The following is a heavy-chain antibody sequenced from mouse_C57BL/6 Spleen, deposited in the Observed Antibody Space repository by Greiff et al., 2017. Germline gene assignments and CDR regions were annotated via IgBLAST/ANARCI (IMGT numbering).Heavy chain of an antibody. CDR3: ARDYGGWFAY. CDR2: IYPGDGGT. Sequence: QVQLQQSGPELVKPGASVKISCKASGYAFSSSWMDWVKQRPGKGLEWIGRIYPGDGGTNYNGKFKGKATLTADKSSSTAYMQLSSLTSEDSAVYFCARDYGGWFAYWGQGTLVTVSA. CDR1: GYAFSSSW. J-gene: IGHJ3*01. D-gene: IGHD1-1*02. V-gene: IGHV1-82*01.